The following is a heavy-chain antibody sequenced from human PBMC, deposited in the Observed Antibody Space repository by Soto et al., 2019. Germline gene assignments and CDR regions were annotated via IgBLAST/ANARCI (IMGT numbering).Heavy chain of an antibody. CDR3: AKGTFSGSYIVDF. J-gene: IGHJ4*02. CDR2: INAGNGNT. V-gene: IGHV1-3*01. D-gene: IGHD1-26*01. Sequence: QVQLVQSGAEVKKPGSSVKVSCKASGYSFSTFGIHWVRQAPGQRPEWMGWINAGNGNTKYSQKFQGRVTITRDTSASTVYMEMSSLKSEDTAVFYCAKGTFSGSYIVDFWGQGTLVSVPS. CDR1: GYSFSTFG.